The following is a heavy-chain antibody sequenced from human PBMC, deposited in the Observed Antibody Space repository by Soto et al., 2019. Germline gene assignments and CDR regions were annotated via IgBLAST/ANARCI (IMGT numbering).Heavy chain of an antibody. Sequence: QVQLQESGPGLVKPSGTLSLTCAVSGGSISSSNWWSWVRQPPGKGLEWIGEIYHSGSTNYNPSLQSRVTISVDKSKNQFSLKLSSVTAADTAVYYCAGGGDGYNFGYWGQGTLVTVSS. V-gene: IGHV4-4*02. CDR3: AGGGDGYNFGY. CDR1: GGSISSSNW. CDR2: IYHSGST. J-gene: IGHJ4*02. D-gene: IGHD3-16*01.